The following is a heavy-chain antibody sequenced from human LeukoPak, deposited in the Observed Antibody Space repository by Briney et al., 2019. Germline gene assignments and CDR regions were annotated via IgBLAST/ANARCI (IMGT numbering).Heavy chain of an antibody. Sequence: EASVKVSCKASGYTFTGYYMHWVRQAPGQGLEWMGWIDPNSGGTNYAQKFQGRVNITRDTAISKAYMELSRLRSDDTAVYYCARDPQGGSYVCSLDYWGQGTLVTVSS. D-gene: IGHD1-26*01. V-gene: IGHV1-2*02. CDR1: GYTFTGYY. CDR2: IDPNSGGT. J-gene: IGHJ4*02. CDR3: ARDPQGGSYVCSLDY.